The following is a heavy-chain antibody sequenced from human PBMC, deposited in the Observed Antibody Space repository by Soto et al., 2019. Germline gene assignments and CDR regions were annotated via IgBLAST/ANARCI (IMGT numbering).Heavy chain of an antibody. CDR3: ARDQGRSITCQLDY. CDR2: ISYDGSNT. V-gene: IGHV3-30-3*01. J-gene: IGHJ4*02. Sequence: PWGSLRLSCAASGFTFSSYAIHCFRQAPGKWLEWVAVISYDGSNTYYADSVKGRFTISRDNMLYLQMNSLRAEDTAVYYCARDQGRSITCQLDYWGQGTLVTVSS. D-gene: IGHD2-2*01. CDR1: GFTFSSYA.